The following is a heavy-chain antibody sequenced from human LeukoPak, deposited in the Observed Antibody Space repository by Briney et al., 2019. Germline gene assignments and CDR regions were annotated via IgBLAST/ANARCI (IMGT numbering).Heavy chain of an antibody. CDR2: ISSSSSYI. V-gene: IGHV3-21*01. Sequence: GGSLRLSCAASGFTFSSYSMNWVRQAPGKGLEWVSSISSSSSYIYYADSVKGRFTISRDNAKNSLYLQMNSLRAEDTAVYYCARDQSRYDSSGCWGQGTLVTVSS. CDR1: GFTFSSYS. CDR3: ARDQSRYDSSGC. D-gene: IGHD3-22*01. J-gene: IGHJ4*02.